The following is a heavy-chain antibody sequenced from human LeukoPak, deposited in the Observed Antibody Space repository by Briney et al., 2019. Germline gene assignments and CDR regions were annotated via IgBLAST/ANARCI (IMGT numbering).Heavy chain of an antibody. CDR3: ARGRYYYGSGNYFDY. CDR1: GGSISSGSYY. Sequence: SQTLSLTCTVSGGSISSGSYYWSWIRQPAGKGLEWIGRIYTSGSTNYNPSLKSRVTISVDTSKNLFSLKLSSVTAADTAVYYCARGRYYYGSGNYFDYWGQGTLVTVSS. D-gene: IGHD3-10*01. CDR2: IYTSGST. J-gene: IGHJ4*02. V-gene: IGHV4-61*02.